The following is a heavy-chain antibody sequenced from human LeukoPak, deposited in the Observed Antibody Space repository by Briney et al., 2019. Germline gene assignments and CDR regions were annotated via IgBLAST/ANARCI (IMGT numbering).Heavy chain of an antibody. CDR1: GFTFSSYA. J-gene: IGHJ5*02. V-gene: IGHV3-30*04. Sequence: GESLRLSCAASGFTFSSYAMHWVRQAPGKGLEWVAVISYDGSNKYYADSVKGRFTISRDNSKNTLYLQMNSLRAEDTAVYYCARVPLGYCSSTSCLNWFDPWGQGTLVTVSS. D-gene: IGHD2-2*01. CDR2: ISYDGSNK. CDR3: ARVPLGYCSSTSCLNWFDP.